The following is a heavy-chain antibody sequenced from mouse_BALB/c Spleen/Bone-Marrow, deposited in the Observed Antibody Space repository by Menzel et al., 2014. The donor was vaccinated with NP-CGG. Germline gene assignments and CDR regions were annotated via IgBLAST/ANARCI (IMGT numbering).Heavy chain of an antibody. J-gene: IGHJ1*01. D-gene: IGHD2-2*01. CDR3: ARSLYGFDWYFDV. Sequence: EVQLQQSGPELVKPGASVKMSCKASGYTFTSYVMHWVEQKPGQGLEWIGNINPYNDGTKYNEKFKGKATLTSDKFSSTAYMELGSLTSEDSAVYYCARSLYGFDWYFDVWGAGTTVTVSP. V-gene: IGHV1-14*01. CDR1: GYTFTSYV. CDR2: INPYNDGT.